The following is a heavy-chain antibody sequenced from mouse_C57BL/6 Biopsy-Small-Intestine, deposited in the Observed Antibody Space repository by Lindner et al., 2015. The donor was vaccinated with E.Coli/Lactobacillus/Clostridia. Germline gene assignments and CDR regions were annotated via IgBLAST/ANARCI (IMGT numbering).Heavy chain of an antibody. D-gene: IGHD1-1*01. Sequence: SVKVSCKASGYTFTSYGISWVRRAPGQGLEWMGWISAYNGNTNYAQKLQGRVTMTTDTSTSTAYMELRSLRSDDTAVYYCARDQSSWYYYYYGMDVWGQGTTVTVSS. CDR2: ISAYNGNT. CDR1: GYTFTSYG. V-gene: IGHV1-81*01. J-gene: IGHJ1*01. CDR3: ARDQSSWYYYYYGMDV.